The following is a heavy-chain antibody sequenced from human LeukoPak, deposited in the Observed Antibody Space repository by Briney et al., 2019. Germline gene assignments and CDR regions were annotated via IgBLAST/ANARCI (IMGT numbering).Heavy chain of an antibody. V-gene: IGHV3-9*01. CDR2: ISFNSITI. CDR3: AKDMFVGSSAYDAFDI. CDR1: GFTFDDYG. Sequence: GRSLRLSCAASGFTFDDYGMHWVRLAPGKGLEWVSGISFNSITIGYADSVKGRFTISRDNAKNSLYLQMNSLRAEDTALYYCAKDMFVGSSAYDAFDIWGQGTMVTVSS. D-gene: IGHD6-6*01. J-gene: IGHJ3*02.